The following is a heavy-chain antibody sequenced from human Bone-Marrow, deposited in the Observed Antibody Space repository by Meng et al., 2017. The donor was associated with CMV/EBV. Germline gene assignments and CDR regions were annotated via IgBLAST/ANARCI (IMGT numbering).Heavy chain of an antibody. CDR2: IYSGGSST. CDR3: AKSMVRGVNEFDY. CDR1: GFTFSSYA. Sequence: GESLKISCASSGFTFSSYAMSWVRQAPGKGLEWVSVIYSGGSSTYYADSVKGRFTISRDNSKNTLYLQMNSLRAEDTAVYYCAKSMVRGVNEFDYWGQGTLVTVSS. J-gene: IGHJ4*02. V-gene: IGHV3-23*03. D-gene: IGHD3-10*01.